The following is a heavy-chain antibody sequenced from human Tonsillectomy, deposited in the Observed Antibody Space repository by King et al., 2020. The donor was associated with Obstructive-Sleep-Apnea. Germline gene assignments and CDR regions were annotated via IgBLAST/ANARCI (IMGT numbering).Heavy chain of an antibody. CDR3: ARVPYDSSGYHNYFDY. D-gene: IGHD3-22*01. J-gene: IGHJ4*02. CDR1: GGSISSSNW. CDR2: IYHSGST. V-gene: IGHV4-4*02. Sequence: VQRQESGPGLVKPSGTLSLTCAVSGGSISSSNWWSWVRQPPGKGLEWIGEIYHSGSTNYNPSLKSRVTISVAKSKNQFSLKLSSVTAADTAVYYCARVPYDSSGYHNYFDYWGQGTLVTVSS.